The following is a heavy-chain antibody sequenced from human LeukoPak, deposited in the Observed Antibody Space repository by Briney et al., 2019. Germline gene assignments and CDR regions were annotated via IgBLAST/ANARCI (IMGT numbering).Heavy chain of an antibody. J-gene: IGHJ3*02. CDR2: INSRSSTI. V-gene: IGHV3-48*01. Sequence: GGSLRLSCAASRFTFSNYGVNWVRQAPGKGLGWVSYINSRSSTIYYADSVRGRFTISRDNAKNSLYLQMNSLKAEDTAIYYCAREVGTPQAFDIWGQGTMVTVSS. D-gene: IGHD1-26*01. CDR1: RFTFSNYG. CDR3: AREVGTPQAFDI.